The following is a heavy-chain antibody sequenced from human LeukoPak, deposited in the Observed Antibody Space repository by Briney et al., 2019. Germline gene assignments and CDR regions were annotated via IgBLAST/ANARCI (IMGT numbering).Heavy chain of an antibody. V-gene: IGHV4-59*01. J-gene: IGHJ4*02. Sequence: SETLSLTCTVSGVSISSYYWSWIRQPPGKGLEGIGYLYYSGNTNYNPSLKSRVTISVDTSKNQFSLKLSSVTAADTAVYYCARAGGGYSFNYWGQGTLVTVSS. CDR3: ARAGGGYSFNY. D-gene: IGHD2-15*01. CDR2: LYYSGNT. CDR1: GVSISSYY.